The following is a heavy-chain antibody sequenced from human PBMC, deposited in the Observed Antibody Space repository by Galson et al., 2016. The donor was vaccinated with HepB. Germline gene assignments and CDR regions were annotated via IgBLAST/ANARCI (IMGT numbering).Heavy chain of an antibody. Sequence: SLRLSCAASGFAFSNYAMTWVRQIPGRRLEWVAGTSSSANSIYYADSVKGRFTISRDNSKNTLYLQMNSLRAEDTAVYYCAKSPYYYGSGTYYNSPVFDYWGQGTLVTVSS. CDR1: GFAFSNYA. D-gene: IGHD3-10*01. CDR2: TSSSANSI. V-gene: IGHV3-23*01. CDR3: AKSPYYYGSGTYYNSPVFDY. J-gene: IGHJ4*02.